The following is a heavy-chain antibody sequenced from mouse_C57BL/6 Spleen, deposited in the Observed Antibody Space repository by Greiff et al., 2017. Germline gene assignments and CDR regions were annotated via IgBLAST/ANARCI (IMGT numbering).Heavy chain of an antibody. Sequence: QVQLKESGAELVRPGASVTLSCKASGYTFTDYEMHWVKQTPVHGLEWIGAIDPETGGTAYNQKFKGKAILTADKSSSTAYMELRSLTSEDSAVYYCTREGTGDYWGQGTTLTVSS. V-gene: IGHV1-15*01. D-gene: IGHD3-3*01. CDR2: IDPETGGT. J-gene: IGHJ2*01. CDR3: TREGTGDY. CDR1: GYTFTDYE.